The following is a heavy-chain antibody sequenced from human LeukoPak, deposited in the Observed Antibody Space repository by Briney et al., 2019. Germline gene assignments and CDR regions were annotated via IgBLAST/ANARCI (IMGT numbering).Heavy chain of an antibody. D-gene: IGHD1-26*01. J-gene: IGHJ5*02. CDR3: ARVPGGSYGWFDP. V-gene: IGHV1-2*02. Sequence: GASVKVSCKASGYTFTGYYMHWVRQAPGQGLEWMGWINPNSGGTNYAQKFQGRVTMTRDTSISTAYMELSRLRSDDTAVYYCARVPGGSYGWFDPWGQGTRVTVSS. CDR2: INPNSGGT. CDR1: GYTFTGYY.